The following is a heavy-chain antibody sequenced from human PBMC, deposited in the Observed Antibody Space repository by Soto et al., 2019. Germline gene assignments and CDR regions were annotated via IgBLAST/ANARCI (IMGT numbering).Heavy chain of an antibody. D-gene: IGHD3-22*01. J-gene: IGHJ4*02. Sequence: ASVKVSCKASGGTFSSYAISWVRQAPGQGLEWMGGINPIFGTTNYAQKFQGRVTITRDESASTAYMELSSLRSEDTAVYYCASATYYYDSSGPAFDYWGQGTLVTVSS. CDR1: GGTFSSYA. CDR2: INPIFGTT. CDR3: ASATYYYDSSGPAFDY. V-gene: IGHV1-69*05.